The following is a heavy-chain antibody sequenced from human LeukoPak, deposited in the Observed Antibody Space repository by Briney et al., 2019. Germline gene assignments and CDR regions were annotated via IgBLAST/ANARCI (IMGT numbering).Heavy chain of an antibody. D-gene: IGHD3-10*01. V-gene: IGHV3-66*01. CDR2: IYSGGST. CDR1: GFTVSSNY. CDR3: ASPSRTYYYGSGSYVPLDY. J-gene: IGHJ4*02. Sequence: GGSLRLSCAASGFTVSSNYTSWVRQAPGKGLEWVSVIYSGGSTYYADSVKGGFTISRDNSKNTLYLQMNSLRAEDTAVYYCASPSRTYYYGSGSYVPLDYWGQGTLVTVSS.